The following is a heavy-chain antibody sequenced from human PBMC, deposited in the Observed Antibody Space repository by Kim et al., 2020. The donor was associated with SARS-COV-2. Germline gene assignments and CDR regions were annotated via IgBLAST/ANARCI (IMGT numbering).Heavy chain of an antibody. J-gene: IGHJ6*02. CDR2: IWYDGSNK. CDR1: GFTFSSYG. D-gene: IGHD2-21*02. CDR3: AKDGPVVTATPAGLRGMDV. V-gene: IGHV3-33*06. Sequence: GGSLRLSCAASGFTFSSYGMHWVRQAPGKGLEWVAVIWYDGSNKYYADSVKGRFTISRDNSKNTLYLQMNSLRAEDTAVYYCAKDGPVVTATPAGLRGMDVWGQGTTVTVSS.